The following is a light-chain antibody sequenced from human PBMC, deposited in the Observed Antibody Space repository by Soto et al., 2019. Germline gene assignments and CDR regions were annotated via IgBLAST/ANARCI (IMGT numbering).Light chain of an antibody. J-gene: IGKJ1*01. V-gene: IGKV3-20*01. CDR2: AAS. Sequence: EIVLTQSPGTLSLSPGERATLCSSASQSVADNYLAWYQQRPGQPPRLLIYAASRRATGIPDTFSGSGSGTDFTLTITRLEPEDFALYYCQQYGQSPRTFGQGTKVDIK. CDR1: QSVADNY. CDR3: QQYGQSPRT.